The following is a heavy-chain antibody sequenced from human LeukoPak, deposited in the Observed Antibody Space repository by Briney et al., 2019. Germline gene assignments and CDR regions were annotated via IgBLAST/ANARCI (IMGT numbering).Heavy chain of an antibody. J-gene: IGHJ5*02. D-gene: IGHD3-3*01. CDR2: IYHSGST. CDR3: ARQDGITICGVDP. CDR1: GYSLSSGYY. V-gene: IGHV4-38-2*01. Sequence: SETLSLTCAVSGYSLSSGYYWGWTRQPPGKGLAWIGSIYHSGSTYSNPSLKSRLTISVDTSKNQFSLKLSSMTAADTAVYYCARQDGITICGVDPWGQGTLVTVSS.